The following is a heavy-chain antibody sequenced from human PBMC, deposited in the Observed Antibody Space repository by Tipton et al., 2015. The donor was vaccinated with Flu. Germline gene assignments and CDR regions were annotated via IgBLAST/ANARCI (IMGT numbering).Heavy chain of an antibody. D-gene: IGHD2-2*01. J-gene: IGHJ4*02. Sequence: TLSLTCTVSGGSISSYYWSWIRQPAGKGLEWIGRIYTSGSTNYNPSLKSRVTMSVDTSKNQFSLKLSSVTAADTAVYYCARGRSWCSSTSCPWYFDYWGQGTLVTVSS. V-gene: IGHV4-4*07. CDR1: GGSISSYY. CDR3: ARGRSWCSSTSCPWYFDY. CDR2: IYTSGST.